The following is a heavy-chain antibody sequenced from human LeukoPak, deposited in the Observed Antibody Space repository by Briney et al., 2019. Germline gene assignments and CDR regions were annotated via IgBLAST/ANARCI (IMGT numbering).Heavy chain of an antibody. CDR3: ARAEGGGYSSSSGGYYLDV. CDR1: GYTFTSFD. CDR2: MNPNSGNT. D-gene: IGHD6-6*01. Sequence: ASVKVSCKASGYTFTSFDINWVRQATGQGLEWMGWMNPNSGNTGYAQKFQGRVTMTRNTSISTAYMELSSLRSEDTTVYYCARAEGGGYSSSSGGYYLDVWGKVITVTVSS. J-gene: IGHJ6*03. V-gene: IGHV1-8*01.